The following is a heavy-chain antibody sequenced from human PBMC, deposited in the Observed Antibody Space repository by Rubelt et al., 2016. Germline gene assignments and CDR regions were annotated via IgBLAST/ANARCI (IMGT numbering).Heavy chain of an antibody. CDR2: INPNNGGT. CDR1: GYSFAGYY. J-gene: IGHJ4*02. V-gene: IGHV1-2*06. CDR3: ARGAGTSGWPEN. D-gene: IGHD6-19*01. Sequence: QVQLVQSGAEVKKPGASVKVSCKASGYSFAGYYMHWVRQAPGQGLEWMGRINPNNGGTNYAQRFQGRVTMPRDMSVSTGYMELSRRGYDDTAVYYCARGAGTSGWPENWGQGTLVTVSS.